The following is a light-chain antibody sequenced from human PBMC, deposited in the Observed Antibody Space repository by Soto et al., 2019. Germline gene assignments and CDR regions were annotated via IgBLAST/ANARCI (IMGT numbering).Light chain of an antibody. CDR3: ATCDDYLIGLYV. CDR1: SSNIGSNY. J-gene: IGLJ1*01. Sequence: QSVLTQPPSASGTPAQRVTISCSGSSSNIGSNYVYWYQQPPGTAPKLLIYRNNQRPSGVPDRFSGSKSGTSASLAISGLRVYVYVDNDSATCDDYLIGLYVFVPGTK. CDR2: RNN. V-gene: IGLV1-47*01.